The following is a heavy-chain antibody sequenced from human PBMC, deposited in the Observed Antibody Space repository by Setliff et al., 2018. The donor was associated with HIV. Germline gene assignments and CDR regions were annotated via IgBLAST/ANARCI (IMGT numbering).Heavy chain of an antibody. CDR2: IYYSGST. CDR3: ARSPPTTFWSGYTYYYYMDV. CDR1: GGSISSGGYY. Sequence: PSETLSLTCTVSGGSISSGGYYWSWIRQPPGKGLEWIGYIYYSGSTNYNPSLKSRVTISVDTSKNQFSLKLNSVTAADTAVYYCARSPPTTFWSGYTYYYYMDVWGKGTTVTVSS. D-gene: IGHD3-3*01. V-gene: IGHV4-61*08. J-gene: IGHJ6*03.